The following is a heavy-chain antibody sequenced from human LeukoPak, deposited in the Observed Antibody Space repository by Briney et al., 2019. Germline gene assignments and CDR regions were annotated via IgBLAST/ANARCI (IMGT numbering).Heavy chain of an antibody. V-gene: IGHV3-23*01. CDR3: ARDSYDILTGYPGPSY. CDR1: GFTFSSYA. J-gene: IGHJ4*02. Sequence: PGGSLRLSCAASGFTFSSYAMSWVRQAPGKGLEWVSAISGSGGSTYYADSVKGRFTISRDNSKNTLYLQMNSLRAEDTAVYYCARDSYDILTGYPGPSYWGQGTLVTVSS. CDR2: ISGSGGST. D-gene: IGHD3-9*01.